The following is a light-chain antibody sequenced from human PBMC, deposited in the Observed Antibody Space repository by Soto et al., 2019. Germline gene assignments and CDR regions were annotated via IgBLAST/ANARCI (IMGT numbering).Light chain of an antibody. J-gene: IGKJ4*01. V-gene: IGKV4-1*01. CDR1: QSVLYNSNKKDY. CDR2: WAS. Sequence: DFVLTQSPDSLAVSLGERATINCKSSQSVLYNSNKKDYYAWYQQRPGQPPKLLIYWASTRESGVPDRFSASGSGTDFTLTISRLQAEDVGVYYSQQYYDNPLTFGGGTRVEIK. CDR3: QQYYDNPLT.